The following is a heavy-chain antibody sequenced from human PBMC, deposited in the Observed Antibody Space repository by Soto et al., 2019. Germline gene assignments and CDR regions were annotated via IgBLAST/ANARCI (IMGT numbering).Heavy chain of an antibody. V-gene: IGHV1-69*13. CDR3: ARERDGYNYHFDY. D-gene: IGHD5-12*01. CDR1: GGTFSSYA. Sequence: GASVKVSCKASGGTFSSYAISWVRQAPGQGLEWMGGIIPIFGTANYAQKFQGRVTITADESTSTAYMELSSLRSEDTAVYYCARERDGYNYHFDYWGQGTLVTVSS. J-gene: IGHJ4*02. CDR2: IIPIFGTA.